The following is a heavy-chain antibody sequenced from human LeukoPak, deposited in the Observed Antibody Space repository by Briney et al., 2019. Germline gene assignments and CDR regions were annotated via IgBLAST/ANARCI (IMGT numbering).Heavy chain of an antibody. Sequence: SETLSLTCTVSGGSTSSYYWSWIRQPPGKGLEWIGYIYYGGTTNYNPSLKSRVTISVDTSKNQFSLKLSSVTAADTAVYYCARDPGSWYFDYWGQGTLVTVSS. D-gene: IGHD2-15*01. CDR3: ARDPGSWYFDY. J-gene: IGHJ4*02. V-gene: IGHV4-59*01. CDR2: IYYGGTT. CDR1: GGSTSSYY.